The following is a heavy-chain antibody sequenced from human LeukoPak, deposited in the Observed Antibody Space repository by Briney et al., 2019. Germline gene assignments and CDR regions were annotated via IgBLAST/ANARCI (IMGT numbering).Heavy chain of an antibody. CDR1: GSTFSSYW. CDR2: IKQDGSEK. CDR3: ATAKKVGSWGPAYDY. D-gene: IGHD1-26*01. Sequence: GGSLRLSCAASGSTFSSYWMSWVRQAPGKGLEWVANIKQDGSEKYYVDSVKGRFTISRDNTKNSLYLQMNSLRAEDTAVYYCATAKKVGSWGPAYDYWGQGTLVTVSS. J-gene: IGHJ4*02. V-gene: IGHV3-7*01.